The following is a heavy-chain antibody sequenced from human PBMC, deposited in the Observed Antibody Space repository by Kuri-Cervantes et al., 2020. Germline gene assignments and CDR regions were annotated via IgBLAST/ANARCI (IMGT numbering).Heavy chain of an antibody. V-gene: IGHV3-48*02. D-gene: IGHD2-2*01. CDR2: ISSSSSTI. J-gene: IGHJ4*02. Sequence: GGSLRLSCAASGFTVSSNYMSWVRQAPGKGLEWVSYISSSSSTIYYADSVKGRFTISRDNAKNSLYLQMNSLRDEDTAVYYCARDVVVVVPAAEVVWYYFDYWGQGTLVTVSS. CDR3: ARDVVVVVPAAEVVWYYFDY. CDR1: GFTVSSNY.